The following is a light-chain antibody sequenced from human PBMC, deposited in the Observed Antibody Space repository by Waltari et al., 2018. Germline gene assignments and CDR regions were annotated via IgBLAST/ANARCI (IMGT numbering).Light chain of an antibody. V-gene: IGLV1-51*02. J-gene: IGLJ2*01. CDR1: SSNIGNNY. CDR2: ENN. CDR3: GTWDSSLSAVV. Sequence: QSVLTQPPSVSAAPGQKVTISCSGSSSNIGNNYVSWYQHLPGTAPELLIYENNKRPSGIPDRFSGSKSGTSATLGITGLQTGDEADYYCGTWDSSLSAVVFGGGT.